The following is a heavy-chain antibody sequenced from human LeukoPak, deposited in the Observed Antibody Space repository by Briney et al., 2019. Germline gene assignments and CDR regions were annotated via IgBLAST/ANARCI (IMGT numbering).Heavy chain of an antibody. CDR2: ISGYNGKT. J-gene: IGHJ4*02. CDR1: GYTFSSYY. V-gene: IGHV1-18*04. D-gene: IGHD1-14*01. Sequence: ASLKGSCKTSGYTFSSYYITWVRQAPGQGLEWMGWISGYNGKTSYARNLEGRVTMTTDTSTTTAYLELRSLTSDDTAIYYCAREETTVWPPYPCYWGQGTLVTVSS. CDR3: AREETTVWPPYPCY.